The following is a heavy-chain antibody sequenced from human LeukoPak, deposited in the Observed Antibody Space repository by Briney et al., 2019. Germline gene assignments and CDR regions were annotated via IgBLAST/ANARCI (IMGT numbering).Heavy chain of an antibody. CDR3: ARGGGALDY. CDR1: GDSVSSNIAG. V-gene: IGHV6-1*01. CDR2: TYYRSKWNN. D-gene: IGHD3-10*01. Sequence: SQTLSLTRAISGDSVSSNIAGWNWIRQSPSRGLEWLGRTYYRSKWNNDYAVSVKSRITINPDTSKNQFSLQLNSVTPEDTAVYYCARGGGALDYWGQGTLVTVSS. J-gene: IGHJ4*02.